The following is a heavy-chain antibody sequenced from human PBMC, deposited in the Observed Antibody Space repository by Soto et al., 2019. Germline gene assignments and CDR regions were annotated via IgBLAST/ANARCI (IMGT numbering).Heavy chain of an antibody. CDR3: AKDGKGLAFYFDY. D-gene: IGHD6-19*01. V-gene: IGHV3-30*18. CDR1: GLTFNSYG. J-gene: IGHJ4*02. Sequence: GGSLRLSCAASGLTFNSYGMHWVRQAPGKGLEWVAVISHDGSNKYYAYSVKGRFTISRDNSKNTLYLQMNSLRGEDTAVYYCAKDGKGLAFYFDYWGRGTLVTVSS. CDR2: ISHDGSNK.